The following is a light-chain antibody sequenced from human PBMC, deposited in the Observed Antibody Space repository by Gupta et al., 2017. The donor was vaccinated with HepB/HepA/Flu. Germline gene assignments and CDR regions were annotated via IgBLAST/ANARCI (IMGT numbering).Light chain of an antibody. CDR1: RSVSSSY. CDR2: GAS. CDR3: QQYGSSPWT. Sequence: EIVLTQSPGTLSLSPGERATLSCRARRSVSSSYLAWYQQKPGQAPRRLIYGASSRATGIPDRFSGSGSGTDFTLTISRLEPEDFAVYYCQQYGSSPWTFGQGTKVEIK. J-gene: IGKJ1*01. V-gene: IGKV3-20*01.